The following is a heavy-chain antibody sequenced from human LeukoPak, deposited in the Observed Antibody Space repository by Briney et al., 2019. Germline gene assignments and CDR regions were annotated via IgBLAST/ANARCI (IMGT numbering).Heavy chain of an antibody. D-gene: IGHD2-2*01. Sequence: GGSLRLSCAASGFTFSSYGMHWVRQAPGKGLEWVAFIRYDGSNKYYADSVKGRFTISRDNSKNTLYLQMTSLRAEDTAVYYCARSTYCSSSSCYDWFDPWGQGTLVTVSS. V-gene: IGHV3-30*02. CDR1: GFTFSSYG. J-gene: IGHJ5*02. CDR2: IRYDGSNK. CDR3: ARSTYCSSSSCYDWFDP.